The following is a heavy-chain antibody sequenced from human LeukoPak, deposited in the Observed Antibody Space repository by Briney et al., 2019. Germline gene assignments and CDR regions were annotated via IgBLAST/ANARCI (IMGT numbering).Heavy chain of an antibody. J-gene: IGHJ6*03. CDR1: GFTFSSYA. CDR2: I. CDR3: AKLMIPSYYYYMDV. D-gene: IGHD2-8*01. V-gene: IGHV3-23*01. Sequence: PGRSLRLSCAASGFTFSSYAMHWVRQAPGKGLEWVSAIKGRFTISRDNSKNTLYLQMNSLRAEDTAVYYCAKLMIPSYYYYMDVWGKGTTVTVSS.